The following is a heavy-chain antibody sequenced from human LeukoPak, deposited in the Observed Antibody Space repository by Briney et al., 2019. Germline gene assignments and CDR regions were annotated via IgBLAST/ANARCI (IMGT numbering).Heavy chain of an antibody. J-gene: IGHJ4*02. V-gene: IGHV4-59*01. D-gene: IGHD3-22*01. Sequence: SETLSLTCTVSGDSINSYYWSWIRQPPGKGLQWIGYIYYSGSTNYNPSLKSRVTISVDTSKNQFSLKLTSVTAADTAVYYCARDSNYDTSGHYYWGQGTLVTVPS. CDR2: IYYSGST. CDR1: GDSINSYY. CDR3: ARDSNYDTSGHYY.